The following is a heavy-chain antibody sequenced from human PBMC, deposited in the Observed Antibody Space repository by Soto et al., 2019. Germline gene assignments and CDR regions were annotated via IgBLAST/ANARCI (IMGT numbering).Heavy chain of an antibody. J-gene: IGHJ4*02. CDR2: FDPEDGET. V-gene: IGHV1-24*01. CDR3: ATVERYFDWLRLDY. D-gene: IGHD3-9*01. CDR1: GYTLTELS. Sequence: ASVKVSCKVSGYTLTELSMHWVRQAPGKGLEWMGGFDPEDGETIYAQKFQGRVTMTEDTSTDTAYMELSSLRSEDTAVYYCATVERYFDWLRLDYWGQRTLVTVSS.